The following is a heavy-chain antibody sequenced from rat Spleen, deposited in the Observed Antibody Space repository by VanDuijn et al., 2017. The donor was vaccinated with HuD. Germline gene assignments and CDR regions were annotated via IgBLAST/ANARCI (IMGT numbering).Heavy chain of an antibody. CDR1: GFSLTSYN. J-gene: IGHJ2*01. Sequence: QVQLKESGPDLVQPSQTLSLTCTVSGFSLTSYNVHWVRQPTGKGLEWMGVIWTGGSTDYNSAIKSRLSISRDTSKSQVFLKMNSLQTEDTAMYFCARGSVFFDYWGQGVMVTVSS. CDR3: ARGSVFFDY. CDR2: IWTGGST. V-gene: IGHV2-30*01.